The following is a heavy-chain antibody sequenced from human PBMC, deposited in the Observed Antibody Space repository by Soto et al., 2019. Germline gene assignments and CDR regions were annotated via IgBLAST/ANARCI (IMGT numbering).Heavy chain of an antibody. J-gene: IGHJ3*02. CDR3: ARDLRPGYDRLPWGERPAHAFDI. CDR1: GYTFTSYG. Sequence: ASVKVSCKASGYTFTSYGISWVRQAPGQGLEWMGWISAYNGNTNYAQKLQGRVTMTTDTSTSTAYMELRSLRSDDTAVYYCARDLRPGYDRLPWGERPAHAFDIWGQGTMVTVSS. V-gene: IGHV1-18*01. CDR2: ISAYNGNT. D-gene: IGHD1-1*01.